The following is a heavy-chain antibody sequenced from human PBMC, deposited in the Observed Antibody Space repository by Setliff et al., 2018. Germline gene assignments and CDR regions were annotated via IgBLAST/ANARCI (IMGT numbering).Heavy chain of an antibody. CDR1: GFTFSTYW. D-gene: IGHD6-19*01. CDR3: STKGVPGT. J-gene: IGHJ4*02. V-gene: IGHV3-7*03. CDR2: IRKDGSEK. Sequence: GSLRLSCAASGFTFSTYWMNWVRQAPGKGREGVASIRKDGSEKYYVDSVKGRFTISRDNAKNSVYLQMNSLRAEDTAVYYCSTKGVPGTGGQGTLVTVSS.